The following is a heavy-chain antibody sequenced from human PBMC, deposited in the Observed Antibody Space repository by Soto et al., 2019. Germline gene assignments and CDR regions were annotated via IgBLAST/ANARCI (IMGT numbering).Heavy chain of an antibody. V-gene: IGHV1-69*06. CDR1: GGTFSNYV. CDR2: IIPISGAA. CDR3: ARLLDSWGEPHYFDS. J-gene: IGHJ4*02. D-gene: IGHD3-16*01. Sequence: SVKVSCKASGGTFSNYVVNWVRQAPGQGLEWMGRIIPISGAANYAQKFQGRVTITADKSTSTSYMELSSLRSEDTAVYYCARLLDSWGEPHYFDSWGQGTMVTVSS.